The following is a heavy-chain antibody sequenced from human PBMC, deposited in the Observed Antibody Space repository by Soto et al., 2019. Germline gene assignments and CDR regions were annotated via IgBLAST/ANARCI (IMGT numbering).Heavy chain of an antibody. Sequence: GGSLRLSCAASGFTFSSYAMSWVRQAPGKGLEWVSAISGSGGSTYYADSVKGRFTISRDNSKNTLYLQMNSLRAEDTAVYYCAKVYCSGGSCYPRYYYYMDVWGKGTTVTVSS. V-gene: IGHV3-23*01. CDR2: ISGSGGST. D-gene: IGHD2-15*01. CDR3: AKVYCSGGSCYPRYYYYMDV. CDR1: GFTFSSYA. J-gene: IGHJ6*03.